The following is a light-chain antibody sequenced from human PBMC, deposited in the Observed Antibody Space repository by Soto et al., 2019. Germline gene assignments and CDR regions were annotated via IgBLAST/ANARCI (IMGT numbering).Light chain of an antibody. CDR2: GAS. Sequence: EIVLTQSPGTLSLSPGERATLSCRASQSIRSSYLAWYQQKPGQAPRLLIYGASSRATGIPDRFSGSGSGTDFTLTISRLEPEDFAVYYCHHYGNSPGTFGQGTKVEIK. CDR3: HHYGNSPGT. V-gene: IGKV3-20*01. J-gene: IGKJ2*01. CDR1: QSIRSSY.